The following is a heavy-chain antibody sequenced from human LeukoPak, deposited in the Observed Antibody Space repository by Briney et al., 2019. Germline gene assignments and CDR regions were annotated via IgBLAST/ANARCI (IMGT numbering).Heavy chain of an antibody. Sequence: PGGSLRLSCAASGFTFSSYAMHWVRQAPGKGLEWVAVISYDGSNKYYADSVKGRFTISRDNSKNTLYLQINSLRAEDTAVYYCAREYCSSTSCYIFYYYYGMDVWGQGTTVTVSS. CDR3: AREYCSSTSCYIFYYYYGMDV. V-gene: IGHV3-30-3*01. D-gene: IGHD2-2*02. J-gene: IGHJ6*02. CDR2: ISYDGSNK. CDR1: GFTFSSYA.